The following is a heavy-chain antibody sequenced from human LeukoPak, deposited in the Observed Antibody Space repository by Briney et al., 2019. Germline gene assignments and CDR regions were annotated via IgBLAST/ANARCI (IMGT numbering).Heavy chain of an antibody. CDR1: GGSISSGDYY. Sequence: SETLSLTCTVSGGSISSGDYYWSWFRQPPGKGLEWIGYIYYSGSTYYNPSLKSRVTISVDTSKNQFSLKLSSVTAADTAVYYCARDGGYSYGYRPEPDAFDIWGQGTMVTVSS. D-gene: IGHD5-18*01. V-gene: IGHV4-30-4*01. CDR2: IYYSGST. CDR3: ARDGGYSYGYRPEPDAFDI. J-gene: IGHJ3*02.